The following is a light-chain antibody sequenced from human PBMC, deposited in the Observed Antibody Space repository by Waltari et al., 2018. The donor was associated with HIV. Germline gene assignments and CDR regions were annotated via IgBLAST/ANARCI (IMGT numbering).Light chain of an antibody. CDR3: QQLNEYPWT. Sequence: DIQLTQSPSFLSASVGDRVTMTCRASQGIRSYLAWYQQKPGNAPNLLIYAASTLQSGVPSRFSGSGSGTECTLTISSLQPEDFATYSCQQLNEYPWTFGQGTKVEMK. CDR1: QGIRSY. V-gene: IGKV1-9*01. J-gene: IGKJ1*01. CDR2: AAS.